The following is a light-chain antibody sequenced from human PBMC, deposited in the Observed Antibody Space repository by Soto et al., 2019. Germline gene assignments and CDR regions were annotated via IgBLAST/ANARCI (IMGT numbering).Light chain of an antibody. CDR3: HNYNTVECT. CDR1: QSINIW. J-gene: IGKJ4*01. Sequence: DIQMTQSPSTLAASVGDRVTITCRASQSINIWLAWYQQKPGKAPKLLINKASSLERGVPSRFSGNGYGTEFTLTISGLQPYDFAPYYCHNYNTVECTFGGGTRVEIK. V-gene: IGKV1-5*03. CDR2: KAS.